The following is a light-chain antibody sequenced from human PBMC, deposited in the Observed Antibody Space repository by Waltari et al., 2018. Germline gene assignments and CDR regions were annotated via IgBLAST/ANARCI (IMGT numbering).Light chain of an antibody. Sequence: QSALTQPPSASGSPGPSVTISCTGTSSDVGGYNSVSWYQQHPGKAPKLMIYEVTKRPSGVPDRFSGSKSGNTASLTVSGLQAEDEAGYYCSSYAGSNKYVLFGGETKLTVL. CDR2: EVT. V-gene: IGLV2-8*01. J-gene: IGLJ2*01. CDR3: SSYAGSNKYVL. CDR1: SSDVGGYNS.